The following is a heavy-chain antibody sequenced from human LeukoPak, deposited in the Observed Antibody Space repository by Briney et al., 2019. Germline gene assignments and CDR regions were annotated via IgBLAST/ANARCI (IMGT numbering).Heavy chain of an antibody. D-gene: IGHD6-13*01. V-gene: IGHV3-30*02. CDR2: IRYDGSNK. CDR1: GFTFSSYG. CDR3: AKDLRPGSSSWYAQTHLGDY. J-gene: IGHJ4*02. Sequence: GGSLRLSCAASGFTFSSYGRHWVRQAPGKGLEWVAFIRYDGSNKYYADSVKGRFTISRDNSKNTLYLQMNSLRAEDTAVYYCAKDLRPGSSSWYAQTHLGDYWGQGTLVTVSS.